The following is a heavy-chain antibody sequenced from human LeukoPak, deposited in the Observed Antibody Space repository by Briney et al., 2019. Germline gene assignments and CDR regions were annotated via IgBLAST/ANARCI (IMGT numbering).Heavy chain of an antibody. CDR1: GGSFSGYY. V-gene: IGHV4-34*01. Sequence: PSETLSLTCALYGGSFSGYYWSWIRQPPGKGLEWIGEINHSGSTNYNPSLKSRVTISVDTSKNQFSLKLSSVTAADTAVYYCAREYCGGDCSLDYWGQGTLVTVSS. J-gene: IGHJ4*02. D-gene: IGHD2-21*02. CDR3: AREYCGGDCSLDY. CDR2: INHSGST.